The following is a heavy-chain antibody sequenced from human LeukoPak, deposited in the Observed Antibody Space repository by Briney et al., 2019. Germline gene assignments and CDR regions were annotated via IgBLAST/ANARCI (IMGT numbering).Heavy chain of an antibody. CDR2: ISAYNGNT. J-gene: IGHJ3*02. CDR3: ARWVLGVQLGAFDI. D-gene: IGHD1-1*01. Sequence: GASVKVSCKASGYTFTSYGISWVRQAPGRGREWMGWISAYNGNTNYAQKLQGRVTMTTDTSTSTAYMELRSLRSDDTAVYYCARWVLGVQLGAFDIWGQGTMVTVSS. CDR1: GYTFTSYG. V-gene: IGHV1-18*01.